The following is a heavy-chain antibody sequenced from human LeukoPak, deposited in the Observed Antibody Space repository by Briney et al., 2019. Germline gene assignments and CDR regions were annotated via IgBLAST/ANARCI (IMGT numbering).Heavy chain of an antibody. CDR3: VGGAPNWGFDF. Sequence: SVKVSCKASGGTFSSYAISWVRQAPGQGLEWMGGIIPIFGTANYAQKFQGRVTITADESTSTAYMELSSLRSEDTAVYYCVGGAPNWGFDFWGQGTLVIVSS. CDR2: IIPIFGTA. V-gene: IGHV1-69*13. CDR1: GGTFSSYA. D-gene: IGHD7-27*01. J-gene: IGHJ4*02.